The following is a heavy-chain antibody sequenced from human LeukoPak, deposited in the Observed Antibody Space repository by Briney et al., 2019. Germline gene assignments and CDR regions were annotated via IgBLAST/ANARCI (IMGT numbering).Heavy chain of an antibody. D-gene: IGHD3-3*01. CDR3: AKGWYYDFWSGYELGY. V-gene: IGHV3-30*04. CDR2: ISYDGSNK. CDR1: GFTFSSYA. Sequence: GSLRLSCAASGFTFSSYAMHWVRQAPGKGLEWVAVISYDGSNKYYADSVEGRFTISRDNSKNTLYLQMNSLRAEDTAVYYCAKGWYYDFWSGYELGYWGQGTLVTVSS. J-gene: IGHJ4*02.